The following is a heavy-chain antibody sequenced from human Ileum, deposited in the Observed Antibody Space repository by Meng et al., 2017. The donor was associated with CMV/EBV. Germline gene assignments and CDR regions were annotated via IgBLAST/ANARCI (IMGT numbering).Heavy chain of an antibody. D-gene: IGHD2-2*01. CDR2: ISASDGST. CDR3: STTARLFTN. J-gene: IGHJ4*02. V-gene: IGHV3-23*01. CDR1: GFTFSNYA. Sequence: VQLLESGGGLVQSGGSLRLSCAASGFTFSNYAMSWVRQAPGKGLEWVSGISASDGSTYYADSVKGRFTVSRDNSKNSLYLQMDSLGAEDTAVYYCSTTARLFTNWGQGTLVTVSS.